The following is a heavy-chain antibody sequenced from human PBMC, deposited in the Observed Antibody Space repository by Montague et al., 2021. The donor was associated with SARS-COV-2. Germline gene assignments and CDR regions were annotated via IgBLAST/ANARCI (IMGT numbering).Heavy chain of an antibody. V-gene: IGHV3-53*04. J-gene: IGHJ4*02. CDR1: GLTVSSTY. CDR2: ITSSSTT. CDR3: ARIST. Sequence: SLRLSCAASGLTVSSTYVGWVRQAPGKGLEWVAVITSSSTTYYAESVKGRFTISRHNSNNTVSLQMSSLRLEDTAVYYCARISTWGQGTLVTVPS.